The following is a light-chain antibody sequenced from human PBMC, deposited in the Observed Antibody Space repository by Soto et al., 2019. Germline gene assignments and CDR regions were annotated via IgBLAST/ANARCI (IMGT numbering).Light chain of an antibody. CDR3: QKYDSAPLT. J-gene: IGKJ4*01. V-gene: IGKV1-27*01. CDR1: QGIRKY. Sequence: DIQMTQSPSSLSASVGDRVTITCRASQGIRKYLAWYQQKPGESPKLLIYSSSNLQSGVPSRFSGSGSGTDFNLTISTLQPEDFATYYCQKYDSAPLTFGGGTTVE. CDR2: SSS.